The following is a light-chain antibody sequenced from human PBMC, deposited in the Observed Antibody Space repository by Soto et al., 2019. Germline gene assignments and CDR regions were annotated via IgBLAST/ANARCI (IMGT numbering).Light chain of an antibody. V-gene: IGKV3-15*01. CDR1: QSVSSN. CDR2: GAS. J-gene: IGKJ4*01. CDR3: QQYSNWPLT. Sequence: EIVMTQSPATLSVSPGEGATLSCRASQSVSSNLAWYQQKPGQAPRLLIFGASTRATGIPARFSGSGSGAELSLTISALQSEDFAIYYCQQYSNWPLTFGGGTKVGIK.